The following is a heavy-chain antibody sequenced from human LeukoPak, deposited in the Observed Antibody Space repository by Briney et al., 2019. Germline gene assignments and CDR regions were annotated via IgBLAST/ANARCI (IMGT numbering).Heavy chain of an antibody. CDR1: GGSISSSSYY. CDR3: ASDIAARDNFDY. V-gene: IGHV4-39*07. D-gene: IGHD6-6*01. J-gene: IGHJ4*02. Sequence: SETLSLTCTVSGGSISSSSYYWGWIRQPPGKGLEWIGSIYYSGSTYYNPSLKSRVTISVDTSKNQFSLKLSSVTAADTAVYYCASDIAARDNFDYWGQGTLVTVSS. CDR2: IYYSGST.